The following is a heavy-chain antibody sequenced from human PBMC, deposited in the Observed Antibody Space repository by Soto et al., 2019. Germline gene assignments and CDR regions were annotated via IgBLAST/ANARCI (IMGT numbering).Heavy chain of an antibody. CDR3: ATGTLGITRGGGGAPEYIYNMNV. CDR2: TCPTFGIT. CDR1: GGTFNTYE. Sequence: QVQVVQSGAEVKKPGSAVTVSCQTSGGTFNTYEISWVRQAPGQGFEWMGGTCPTFGITDYSQNFQDRVTITGDETTTTSYMEVRDLRSEETGVYYSATGTLGITRGGGGAPEYIYNMNVWGHGTAVTVSS. J-gene: IGHJ6*02. D-gene: IGHD7-27*01. V-gene: IGHV1-69*01.